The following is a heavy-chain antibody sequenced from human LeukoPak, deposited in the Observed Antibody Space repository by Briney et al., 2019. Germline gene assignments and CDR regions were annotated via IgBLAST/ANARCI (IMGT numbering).Heavy chain of an antibody. Sequence: SETLSLTCTVSGGSISSSSKFWGWIRQPPGKGLEWIGSLRPSTTTYYNPSLRSRVAISVDTSKNQFSLTLSSVTAADSAVYFCARHDDYPSISQPDGFDVWGQGTMVTVSS. CDR3: ARHDDYPSISQPDGFDV. J-gene: IGHJ3*01. D-gene: IGHD4-11*01. CDR2: LRPSTTT. CDR1: GGSISSSSKF. V-gene: IGHV4-39*01.